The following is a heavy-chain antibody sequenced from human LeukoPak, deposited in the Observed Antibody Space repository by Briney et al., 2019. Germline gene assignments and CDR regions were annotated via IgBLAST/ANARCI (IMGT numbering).Heavy chain of an antibody. J-gene: IGHJ6*03. V-gene: IGHV3-11*04. CDR2: ISSRSSNK. Sequence: PGGSLRLSCAASGFTFSNYYMSWIRQAPGKGLVWVSYISSRSSNKYYADSVKGRFTISRDNAKDSLYLQMNSLRAEDTAVYYCARGGSSSNRYYYYMDVWGKGTTVTISS. CDR3: ARGGSSSNRYYYYMDV. D-gene: IGHD6-6*01. CDR1: GFTFSNYY.